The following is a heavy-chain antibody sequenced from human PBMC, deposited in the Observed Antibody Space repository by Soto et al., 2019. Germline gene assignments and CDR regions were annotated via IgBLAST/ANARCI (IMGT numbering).Heavy chain of an antibody. CDR3: ARDRAWPPRQLWSYYYYYDGMDV. CDR2: ISAYNGNT. V-gene: IGHV1-18*04. J-gene: IGHJ6*02. Sequence: ASVQVSCKAAGYTFTSYGISWVRQAPGQELEWMGWISAYNGNTNYAQKLQGRVTMTTDTSTSTAYMELRSLRSDDTAVYYCARDRAWPPRQLWSYYYYYDGMDVWGQGTPVTVSS. CDR1: GYTFTSYG. D-gene: IGHD5-18*01.